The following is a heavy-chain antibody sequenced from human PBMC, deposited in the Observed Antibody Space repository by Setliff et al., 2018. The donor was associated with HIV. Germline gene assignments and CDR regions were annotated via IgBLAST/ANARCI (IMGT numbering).Heavy chain of an antibody. V-gene: IGHV4-34*01. D-gene: IGHD1-1*01. CDR1: GVPLSDYY. J-gene: IGHJ4*02. Sequence: SETLSLTCTLNGVPLSDYYWNWIRQSPGKGLEWIVEVSHNGNINYNPPLKSRVTVSLDTYKTQYSLKMISVTAADTAVYYCSNWNTTVDADSWGQGTLVTVSS. CDR2: VSHNGNI. CDR3: SNWNTTVDADS.